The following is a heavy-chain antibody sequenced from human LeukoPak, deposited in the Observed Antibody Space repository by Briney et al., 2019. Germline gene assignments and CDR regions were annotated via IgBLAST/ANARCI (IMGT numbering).Heavy chain of an antibody. CDR1: GFTFSDYE. CDR2: ISNSGSTI. V-gene: IGHV3-48*03. D-gene: IGHD4-23*01. Sequence: GGSLRLSCAASGFTFSDYEMNWVRQAPGKGLEWVSYISNSGSTIYYADSVKGRFTISRDNAKNSLYLQINNLRAEDTAVYYCAGTGGGRVHNYFDYWGQGTLVTVSS. J-gene: IGHJ4*02. CDR3: AGTGGGRVHNYFDY.